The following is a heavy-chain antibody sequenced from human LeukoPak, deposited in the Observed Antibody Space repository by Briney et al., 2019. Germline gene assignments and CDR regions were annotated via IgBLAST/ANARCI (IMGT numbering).Heavy chain of an antibody. CDR2: INPSGGST. CDR1: GYTFTSYY. V-gene: IGHV1-46*01. Sequence: ASVKVSCKASGYTFTSYYMHWVRQAPGQGLEXXXXINPSGGSTSYAQKFQGRVTMTRDTSTSTVYMELSSLRSEDTAVYYCARPGYCSSTSCYLDYWGQGTLVTVSS. J-gene: IGHJ4*02. CDR3: ARPGYCSSTSCYLDY. D-gene: IGHD2-2*01.